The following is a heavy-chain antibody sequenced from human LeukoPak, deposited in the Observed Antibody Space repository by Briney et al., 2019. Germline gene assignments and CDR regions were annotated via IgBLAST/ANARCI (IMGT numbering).Heavy chain of an antibody. CDR1: GYTFTSYD. CDR3: AREGAVAGAFDI. CDR2: MNPNSGNT. J-gene: IGHJ3*02. D-gene: IGHD6-19*01. Sequence: ASVKVSCKASGYTFTSYDINWVRQATGQGLEWMGWMNPNSGNTGYAQKFQGRVTMTRDMSTSTVYMELSSLRSEDTAVYYCAREGAVAGAFDIWGQGTMVTVSS. V-gene: IGHV1-8*01.